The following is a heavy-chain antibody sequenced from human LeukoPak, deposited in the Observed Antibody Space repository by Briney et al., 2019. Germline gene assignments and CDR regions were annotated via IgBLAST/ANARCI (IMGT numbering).Heavy chain of an antibody. D-gene: IGHD2-2*01. CDR1: GFTFSSYW. CDR2: IKHDVSEK. V-gene: IGHV3-7*03. CDR3: AKMSDTPRSRPPAMSHLDS. J-gene: IGHJ4*02. Sequence: QAGGSLRLSCAGSGFTFSSYWMGWVRQAPGKGLEWVANIKHDVSEKFYVDSVKGRFTISRDNSMNTLYLEMNSLRAEDTAIYFCAKMSDTPRSRPPAMSHLDSWGQGTLVTVSS.